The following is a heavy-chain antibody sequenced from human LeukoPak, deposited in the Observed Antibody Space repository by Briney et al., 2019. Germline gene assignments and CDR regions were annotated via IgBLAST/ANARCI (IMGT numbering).Heavy chain of an antibody. CDR1: GGSISSYY. CDR2: IYYSGST. V-gene: IGHV4-59*01. J-gene: IGHJ4*02. D-gene: IGHD2-8*01. CDR3: AREGMGIDY. Sequence: SETLSLTCAVSGGSISSYYWSWIRQPPGKGLEWVGYIYYSGSTNYNPSLKSRVTISVDTSKNQFSLKLSSVTAADTAMYYCAREGMGIDYWGQGTLVTVSS.